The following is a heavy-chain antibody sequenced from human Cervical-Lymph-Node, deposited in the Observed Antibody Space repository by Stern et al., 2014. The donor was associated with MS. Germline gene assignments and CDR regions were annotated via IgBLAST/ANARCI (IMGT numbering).Heavy chain of an antibody. D-gene: IGHD2-2*01. CDR2: ISYSGRS. J-gene: IGHJ4*02. V-gene: IGHV4-61*01. Sequence: QVQLQESGPGLVKPSETLSLTCTVSGGSVSSDNYYWSWIRQPPGKGLEWIGHISYSGRSNYNPSLKSRVTISADTSKNQFSLKLRSVTAADTAVYYCARVSRVIVPAALGLGYFDYWGQGTLVTVSS. CDR1: GGSVSSDNYY. CDR3: ARVSRVIVPAALGLGYFDY.